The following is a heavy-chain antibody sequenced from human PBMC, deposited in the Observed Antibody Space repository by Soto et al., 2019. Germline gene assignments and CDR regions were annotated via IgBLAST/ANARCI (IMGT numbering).Heavy chain of an antibody. V-gene: IGHV3-48*02. J-gene: IGHJ6*02. D-gene: IGHD2-2*01. CDR3: ARDQIVVVPAPGGNYYYGMDV. CDR2: ISSSSSTI. CDR1: GFTFSSYS. Sequence: PGGSLRLSCAASGFTFSSYSMNWVRQAPGKGLEWVSYISSSSSTIYYADSVKGRFTISRDNAKNSLYLQMNSLRDEDTAVYYCARDQIVVVPAPGGNYYYGMDVWGQGTTVTVSS.